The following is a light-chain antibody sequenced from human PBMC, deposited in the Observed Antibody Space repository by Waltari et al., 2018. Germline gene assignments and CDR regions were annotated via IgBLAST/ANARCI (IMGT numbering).Light chain of an antibody. Sequence: DIQMTQSPSTLSASVGDRVTITCRASQSVSYWLAWYQQKPGKAPKLLIYKASSLQSGVPSRFSGSGSGTEFALTISSLQPDDFATYYCQQYNHYPLTFGGGTKVEIK. CDR1: QSVSYW. J-gene: IGKJ4*01. CDR3: QQYNHYPLT. V-gene: IGKV1-5*03. CDR2: KAS.